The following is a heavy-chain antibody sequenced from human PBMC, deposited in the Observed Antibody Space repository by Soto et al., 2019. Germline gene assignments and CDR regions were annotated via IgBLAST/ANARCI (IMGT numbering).Heavy chain of an antibody. V-gene: IGHV2-26*01. CDR3: ARISRGAYDFDY. J-gene: IGHJ4*02. Sequence: VTLKESGPVLVKPTETLTLTCTVSGFSLSNIYVGVSWIRQPPGKALEWLAHIFSNDEKSYNSSLKSRLTISRDTSKSQVVLTMTNMDPVDTATYFCARISRGAYDFDYWGQGTLVTVSS. D-gene: IGHD3-16*01. CDR1: GFSLSNIYVG. CDR2: IFSNDEK.